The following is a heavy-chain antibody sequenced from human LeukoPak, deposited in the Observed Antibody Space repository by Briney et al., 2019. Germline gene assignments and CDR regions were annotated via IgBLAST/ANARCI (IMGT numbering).Heavy chain of an antibody. CDR3: ARHRYGGYQSHHMDV. CDR2: IYPGDIDT. CDR1: GYSFTSSW. V-gene: IGHV5-51*01. J-gene: IGHJ6*03. D-gene: IGHD5-12*01. Sequence: GESLKISCKGSGYSFTSSWIGWVRQMPGKGLEWMGIIYPGDIDTRYSPSFQGQVTISADKSISTAYLQWSSLKASDTAMYYCARHRYGGYQSHHMDVWGKGTTVTVSS.